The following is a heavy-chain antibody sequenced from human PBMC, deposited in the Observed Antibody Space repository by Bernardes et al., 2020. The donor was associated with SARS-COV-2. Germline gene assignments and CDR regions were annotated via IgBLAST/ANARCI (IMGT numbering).Heavy chain of an antibody. V-gene: IGHV3-21*06. Sequence: YPRLSRAASRFTFSSYTMNSVRQAPGKGLECISSISTSSSYISYSDSVRGRFTISRDNAKNSVSLQMNSLRAEDTAVYYCARVDFSNLYYFDYWGQGTPVTVSS. J-gene: IGHJ4*02. CDR2: ISTSSSYI. CDR1: RFTFSSYT. CDR3: ARVDFSNLYYFDY. D-gene: IGHD4-4*01.